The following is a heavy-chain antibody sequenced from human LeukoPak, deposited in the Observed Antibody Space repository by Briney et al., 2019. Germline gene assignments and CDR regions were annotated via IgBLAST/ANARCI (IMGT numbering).Heavy chain of an antibody. D-gene: IGHD4-23*01. CDR1: GYTFTSYD. Sequence: ASVKVSCKASGYTFTSYDINWVRQATGQGLEWMGWMNPNSGNTGYAQKFQGRVTMTRNTSISTAYMELSSLRSEDTAVYHCASDYGGNSAGGYWGQGTLVTVSS. J-gene: IGHJ4*02. CDR3: ASDYGGNSAGGY. V-gene: IGHV1-8*01. CDR2: MNPNSGNT.